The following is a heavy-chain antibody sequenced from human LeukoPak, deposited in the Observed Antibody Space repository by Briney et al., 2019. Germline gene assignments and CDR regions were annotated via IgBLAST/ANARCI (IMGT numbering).Heavy chain of an antibody. CDR2: ISFDGSKK. D-gene: IGHD5-12*01. Sequence: PGGSLRLSCAAAGFIFSNYGMHWVRQAPGKGLEWVAVISFDGSKKHYGDSMKGRFTVSRDNSKNTLDLQMDSLRAEDTAVYYCAKDRKFNSGWTRSEYYYGMDVWGQGTRSPSP. CDR3: AKDRKFNSGWTRSEYYYGMDV. V-gene: IGHV3-30*18. CDR1: GFIFSNYG. J-gene: IGHJ6*02.